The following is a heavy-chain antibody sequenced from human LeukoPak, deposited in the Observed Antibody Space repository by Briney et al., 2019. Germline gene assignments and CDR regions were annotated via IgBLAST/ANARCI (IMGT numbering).Heavy chain of an antibody. V-gene: IGHV3-48*03. CDR1: RFTFSSYG. J-gene: IGHJ4*02. CDR3: ARYGFGGSFDY. CDR2: ISSSGGTI. Sequence: GGSLRLSCTVSRFTFSSYGMSWVRQTPGKGLEWVSYISSSGGTINYADSVKGRFTISRDNAKNSLYLQMNSLRAEDTAVYYCARYGFGGSFDYWGQGTLVTVSS. D-gene: IGHD1-26*01.